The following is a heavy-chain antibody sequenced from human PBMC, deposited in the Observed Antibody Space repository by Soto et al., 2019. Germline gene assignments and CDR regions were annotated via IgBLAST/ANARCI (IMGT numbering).Heavy chain of an antibody. Sequence: ASVKVSCKASGYTFTSYYMHWVRQAPGQVLEWMGIINPSGGSTSYAQKFQGRVTMTRDTSTSTVYMELSSRRSEDTAVYYCARNYRYYDSSEHIDYWGQGTLVNVSS. CDR3: ARNYRYYDSSEHIDY. CDR2: INPSGGST. D-gene: IGHD3-22*01. CDR1: GYTFTSYY. V-gene: IGHV1-46*01. J-gene: IGHJ4*02.